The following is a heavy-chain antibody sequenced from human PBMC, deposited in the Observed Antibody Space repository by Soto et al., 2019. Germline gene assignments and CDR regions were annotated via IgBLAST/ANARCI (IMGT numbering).Heavy chain of an antibody. J-gene: IGHJ6*02. CDR3: AKGVGYDYYYGMDH. CDR2: ISWNSGSI. CDR1: GFIFDDYA. D-gene: IGHD3-16*01. Sequence: EVQLVESGGGLVQPGRSLRLSCAASGFIFDDYAMHWVRQAPGKGLEWVSGISWNSGSIGYADFVKGRFTISRDNAKKSLYLQMNSLRAEDTALYYCAKGVGYDYYYGMDHWGQGTTVTVSS. V-gene: IGHV3-9*01.